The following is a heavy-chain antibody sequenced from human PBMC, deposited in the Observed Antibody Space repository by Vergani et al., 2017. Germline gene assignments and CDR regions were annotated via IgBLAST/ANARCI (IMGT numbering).Heavy chain of an antibody. Sequence: QVQLVESGGGVVQPGRSLRLSCAASGFTFSSYGMHWVRQAPGKGLEWVAVISYDGSNKYYADSVKGRFTISRDNSKNTLYLQMNSLRAEDTAVYYCARIAAAGQNWFDPWGQGTLVTVSS. J-gene: IGHJ5*02. V-gene: IGHV3-30*03. CDR1: GFTFSSYG. CDR2: ISYDGSNK. CDR3: ARIAAAGQNWFDP. D-gene: IGHD6-13*01.